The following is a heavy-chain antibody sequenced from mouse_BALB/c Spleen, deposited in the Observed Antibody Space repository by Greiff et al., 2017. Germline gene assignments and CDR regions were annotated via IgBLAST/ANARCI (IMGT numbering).Heavy chain of an antibody. J-gene: IGHJ1*01. Sequence: EVHLVESGGDLVKPGGSLKLSCAASGFTFSSYGMSWVRQTPDKRLEWVATISSGGSYTYYPDSVKGRFTISRDNAKNTLYLQMSSLKSEDTAMYYCARLYRYDEGYWYFDVWGAGTTVTVSS. CDR1: GFTFSSYG. CDR3: ARLYRYDEGYWYFDV. V-gene: IGHV5-6*01. CDR2: ISSGGSYT. D-gene: IGHD2-14*01.